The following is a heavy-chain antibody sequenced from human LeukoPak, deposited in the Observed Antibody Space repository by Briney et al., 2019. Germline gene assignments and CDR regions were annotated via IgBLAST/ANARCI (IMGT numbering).Heavy chain of an antibody. CDR2: INHSGST. J-gene: IGHJ5*02. V-gene: IGHV4-34*01. CDR3: ARDGAVGWFDP. CDR1: GGSFSGYY. D-gene: IGHD2-15*01. Sequence: SETLSLTCAVYGGSFSGYYWSWIRQPPGKGLEWIGEINHSGSTNYNPSLKSRVTISVDTSKNQFSLKLSSVSAADTAVYYCARDGAVGWFDPWGQGTLVTVSS.